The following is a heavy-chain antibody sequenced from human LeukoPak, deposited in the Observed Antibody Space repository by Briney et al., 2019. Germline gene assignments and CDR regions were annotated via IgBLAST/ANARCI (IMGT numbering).Heavy chain of an antibody. V-gene: IGHV3-7*01. J-gene: IGHJ3*02. Sequence: GGSLRLSCAASGFTFSSYGMHWVRQAPGKGLEWVANINLDGNGRFYVDSVKGRFTISRDNNKKSVYLQMNSLRAEDTAVYYCARDTDDFQGLDIWGQGTRVTVSS. CDR1: GFTFSSYG. D-gene: IGHD3-3*01. CDR2: INLDGNGR. CDR3: ARDTDDFQGLDI.